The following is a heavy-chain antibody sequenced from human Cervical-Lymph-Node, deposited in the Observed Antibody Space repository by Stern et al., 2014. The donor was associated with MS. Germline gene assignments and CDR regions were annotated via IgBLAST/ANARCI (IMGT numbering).Heavy chain of an antibody. CDR2: IIPSIGRT. J-gene: IGHJ5*02. Sequence: QVQLLQPGAEVRKSGSSVNVSCKTSGGIFNNHGFSWVRQAPGQGLEWMGAIIPSIGRTVYAQKFQGRVTITADESTTTVYMALMNLTYDDTAIYYCAKDDVEEVRGAAFDYWFDPWGQGTRVTVSS. D-gene: IGHD1-26*01. CDR3: AKDDVEEVRGAAFDYWFDP. V-gene: IGHV1-69*01. CDR1: GGIFNNHG.